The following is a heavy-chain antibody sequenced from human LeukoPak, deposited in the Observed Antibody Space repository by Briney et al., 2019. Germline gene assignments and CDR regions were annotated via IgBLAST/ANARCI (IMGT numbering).Heavy chain of an antibody. J-gene: IGHJ6*02. CDR1: GVSISSYY. CDR2: IYYSGST. CDR3: ARSGYSSSWYESGPNYYYYYGMDV. V-gene: IGHV4-59*01. Sequence: SETLSLICTVSGVSISSYYWSWIRQPPGKGLEWLGYIYYSGSTNYNPSLKSRVTISVDTSKNQFSLKLSSVTAADTAVYYCARSGYSSSWYESGPNYYYYYGMDVWGQGTTVTVSS. D-gene: IGHD6-13*01.